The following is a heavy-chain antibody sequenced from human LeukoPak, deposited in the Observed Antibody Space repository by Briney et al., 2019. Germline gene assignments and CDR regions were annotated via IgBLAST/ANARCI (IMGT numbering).Heavy chain of an antibody. CDR3: ARGAIYYDSSGYYYSFYYFDY. J-gene: IGHJ4*02. CDR2: IWYDGSNK. CDR1: GFTFSRLS. D-gene: IGHD3-22*01. V-gene: IGHV3-33*08. Sequence: GRSLRLSCAASGFTFSRLSMHWVRQAPGKGLEWVAVIWYDGSNKYYADSVKGRFTISRDNSKNTLYLQMNSLRAEGTAVYYCARGAIYYDSSGYYYSFYYFDYWGQGTLVTVSS.